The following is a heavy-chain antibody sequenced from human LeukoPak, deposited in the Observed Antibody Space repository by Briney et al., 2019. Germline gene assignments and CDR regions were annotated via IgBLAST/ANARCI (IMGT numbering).Heavy chain of an antibody. J-gene: IGHJ5*02. CDR2: VSGSGDST. Sequence: GGSLRLSCAASGFTFRSYDMIWVRQAPGKGLEWVSSVSGSGDSTYYAESVKGRFTISRDNSKNTLYLQMNSLRAEDTAVYYCAKDRLLFNWFDPWGQGTLVTVSS. V-gene: IGHV3-23*01. CDR1: GFTFRSYD. D-gene: IGHD2-2*01. CDR3: AKDRLLFNWFDP.